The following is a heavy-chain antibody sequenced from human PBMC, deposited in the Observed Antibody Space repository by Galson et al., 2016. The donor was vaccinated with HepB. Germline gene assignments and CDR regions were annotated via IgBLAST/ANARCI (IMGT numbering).Heavy chain of an antibody. D-gene: IGHD3-9*01. J-gene: IGHJ4*02. V-gene: IGHV3-9*01. Sequence: SLRLSCAASGFTFDDYAMHWVRQAPGKGLEWVSGISWNTGDIRYADGVKGRFTISRDNAKSSIYLQMKSLRIEDTALYYCVKDQGGDVLTGYPFDYWGQGTLVTVSS. CDR2: ISWNTGDI. CDR1: GFTFDDYA. CDR3: VKDQGGDVLTGYPFDY.